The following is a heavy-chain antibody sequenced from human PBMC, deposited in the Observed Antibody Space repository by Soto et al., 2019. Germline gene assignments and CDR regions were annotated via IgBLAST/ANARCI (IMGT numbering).Heavy chain of an antibody. V-gene: IGHV5-10-1*01. Sequence: RGESLKISCKGSGYSFTSYWISWVRQMPGKGLEWMGRIDPSDSYTNYSPSFQGHVTISADKSISTAYLQWSSLKASDTAMYYCAREYSSSWTSCYYYYYGMDVWGQGTTVTVSS. CDR2: IDPSDSYT. CDR1: GYSFTSYW. J-gene: IGHJ6*02. D-gene: IGHD6-13*01. CDR3: AREYSSSWTSCYYYYYGMDV.